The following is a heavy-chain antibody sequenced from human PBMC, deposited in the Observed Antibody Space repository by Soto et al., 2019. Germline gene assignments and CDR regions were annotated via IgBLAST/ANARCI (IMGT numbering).Heavy chain of an antibody. CDR1: GFTFSSYA. J-gene: IGHJ4*02. CDR3: AKEAVDIVVVVAAHNPDYFDY. D-gene: IGHD2-15*01. V-gene: IGHV3-23*01. Sequence: EVQLLESGGGLVQPGGSLRLSCAASGFTFSSYAMSWVRQAPGKGLEWVSAISGSGGSTYYADSVKGRFTISRDNSKNGLYVQMKRLRVEETAVYYCAKEAVDIVVVVAAHNPDYFDYWGQGTLVTVSS. CDR2: ISGSGGST.